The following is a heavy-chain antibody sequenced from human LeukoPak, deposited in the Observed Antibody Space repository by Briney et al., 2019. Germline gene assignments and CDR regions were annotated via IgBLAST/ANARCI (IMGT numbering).Heavy chain of an antibody. J-gene: IGHJ4*02. Sequence: GGSLRLSCAASGFTFSSYGMHWVRQAPGKGLEWVAFIRYDGSNKYYADSVKGRFTISGDNSKNTLYLQMNSLRAEDTAVYYCANGPRWGNCTNGVCYPLYYFDYWGQGTLVTVSS. D-gene: IGHD2-8*01. CDR2: IRYDGSNK. V-gene: IGHV3-30*02. CDR1: GFTFSSYG. CDR3: ANGPRWGNCTNGVCYPLYYFDY.